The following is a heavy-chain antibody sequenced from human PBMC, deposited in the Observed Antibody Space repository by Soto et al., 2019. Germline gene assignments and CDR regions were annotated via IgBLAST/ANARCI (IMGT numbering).Heavy chain of an antibody. CDR3: ARGPEEVVGTMPSEYFQH. Sequence: QVQLQESGPGLVKPSETLSLTCTVSGGSVSSGSYYWSWIRQPPGKGLEWIGYIYYSGSTNYNPSLKSRVTISVDTSKNQFSLKLSSVTAADTAVYYCARGPEEVVGTMPSEYFQHWGQGTLVTVSS. CDR2: IYYSGST. J-gene: IGHJ1*01. V-gene: IGHV4-61*01. D-gene: IGHD2-2*01. CDR1: GGSVSSGSYY.